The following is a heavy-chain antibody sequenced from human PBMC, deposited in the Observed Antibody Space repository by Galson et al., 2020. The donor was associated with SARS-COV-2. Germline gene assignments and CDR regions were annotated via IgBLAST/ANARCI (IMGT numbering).Heavy chain of an antibody. V-gene: IGHV3-30*01. J-gene: IGHJ3*02. Sequence: GESLKISCAASGFTFSSHAMHWVRQAPGKGLEWVAVISYDGSNKYYADSVKGRFTISRDNSKNTLYLQMNSLRAEDTAVYYCARPRGGSYNDAFDIWGQGTMVTVSS. D-gene: IGHD1-26*01. CDR3: ARPRGGSYNDAFDI. CDR2: ISYDGSNK. CDR1: GFTFSSHA.